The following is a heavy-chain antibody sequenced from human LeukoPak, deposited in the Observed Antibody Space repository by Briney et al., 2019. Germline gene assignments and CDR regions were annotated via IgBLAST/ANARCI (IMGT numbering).Heavy chain of an antibody. V-gene: IGHV4-39*01. D-gene: IGHD6-19*01. CDR1: GGSISSSSYY. CDR2: IYYSGST. CDR3: ARLIGQWLVLDY. J-gene: IGHJ4*02. Sequence: TSETLSLTCTVSGGSISSSSYYWGWIRQPPGKGLEWIGSIYYSGSTYYNPSLKSRVTISVDTSKNQFSLKLSSVTAADTAVYYCARLIGQWLVLDYWGQGTPVTVSS.